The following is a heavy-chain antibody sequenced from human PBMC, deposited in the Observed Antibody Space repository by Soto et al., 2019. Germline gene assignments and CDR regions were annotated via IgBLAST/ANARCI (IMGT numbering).Heavy chain of an antibody. CDR1: GFTFSSYA. J-gene: IGHJ5*02. V-gene: IGHV3-23*01. CDR2: ISGSADST. D-gene: IGHD4-17*01. CDR3: AKVGARYGGSPGELDP. Sequence: EVQLLESGGGLVQPGGSLRLSCAASGFTFSSYAMSWVRQAPGKGLEWVSAISGSADSTSYADSVKGRFTISRDNSKNTLYLQMNRVGAEDTAVYYCAKVGARYGGSPGELDPWGKGPLVTVSS.